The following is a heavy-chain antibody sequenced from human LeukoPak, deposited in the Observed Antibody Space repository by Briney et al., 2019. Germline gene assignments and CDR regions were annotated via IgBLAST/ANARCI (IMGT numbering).Heavy chain of an antibody. V-gene: IGHV1-69*13. CDR2: IIPIFGTA. CDR3: ARVHSSSWYGRGYFDY. Sequence: ASVKVSCKASGGTFSSYAISWVRQAPGQGLEWMGGIIPIFGTANYAQKFQGRVTITADESTSTAYMELSSLRSEDTAVYYCARVHSSSWYGRGYFDYWGQGTLVTASS. CDR1: GGTFSSYA. J-gene: IGHJ4*02. D-gene: IGHD6-13*01.